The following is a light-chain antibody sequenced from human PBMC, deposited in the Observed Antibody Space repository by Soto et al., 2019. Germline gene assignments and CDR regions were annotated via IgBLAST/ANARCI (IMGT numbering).Light chain of an antibody. J-gene: IGKJ2*01. V-gene: IGKV3-20*01. CDR2: GAS. CDR3: HQYGYGADS. Sequence: IVLTQSPGTLSLSPGERATLSCWASQSVGNNYLAWYQQQPGQAPRLLIFGASSRATGIPDRFSGSGSGTDFTLTISRLEPEDSAFYIGHQYGYGADSFGQGTKLEIK. CDR1: QSVGNNY.